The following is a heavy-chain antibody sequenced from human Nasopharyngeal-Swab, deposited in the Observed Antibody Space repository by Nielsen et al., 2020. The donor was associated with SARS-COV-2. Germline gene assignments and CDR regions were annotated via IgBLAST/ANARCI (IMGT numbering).Heavy chain of an antibody. CDR2: IWYDGSNK. V-gene: IGHV3-33*01. CDR1: GFTFSSYG. CDR3: ARGDVVVPAASDY. D-gene: IGHD2-2*01. Sequence: GGSLRLSCAASGFTFSSYGMHWVRQAPGKGLEWVAVIWYDGSNKYYADSVKGRFAIPRDNSKNTLYLQMNSLRAEDTAVYYCARGDVVVPAASDYWGQGTLVTVSS. J-gene: IGHJ4*02.